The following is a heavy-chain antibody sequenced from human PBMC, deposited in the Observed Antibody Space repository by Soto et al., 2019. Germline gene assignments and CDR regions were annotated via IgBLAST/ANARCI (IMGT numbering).Heavy chain of an antibody. Sequence: EVQLVESGGGLVQPGGSLRLSCAASGFTFSSYWMSWVRQAPGKGLEWVANIKQDGSEKYYVDSVKGRFTSSRDNAKNSLYLQMNSLRAEDTAVYYCAGAYCGGDCYPGDAFDIWGQGTMVTVSS. CDR2: IKQDGSEK. J-gene: IGHJ3*02. CDR3: AGAYCGGDCYPGDAFDI. CDR1: GFTFSSYW. V-gene: IGHV3-7*01. D-gene: IGHD2-21*01.